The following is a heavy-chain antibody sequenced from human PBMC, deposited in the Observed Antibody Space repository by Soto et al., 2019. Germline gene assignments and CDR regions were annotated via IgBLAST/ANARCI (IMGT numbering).Heavy chain of an antibody. Sequence: SETLSLTCTVSGGSISSYYWSWIRQPPGKGLEWIGYIYYSGSTNYNPSLKSRVTISVDTSKNQFSLKLSSVTAADTAVYYCARHSRGYDIDAHMDVWGKGTTVTVSS. CDR2: IYYSGST. D-gene: IGHD3-9*01. J-gene: IGHJ6*03. V-gene: IGHV4-59*08. CDR1: GGSISSYY. CDR3: ARHSRGYDIDAHMDV.